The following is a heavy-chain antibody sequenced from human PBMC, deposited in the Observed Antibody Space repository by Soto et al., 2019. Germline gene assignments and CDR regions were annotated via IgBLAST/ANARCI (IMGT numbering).Heavy chain of an antibody. V-gene: IGHV3-30*03. J-gene: IGHJ6*02. CDR1: GFTFSSYG. D-gene: IGHD6-13*01. Sequence: PGGSLRLSCAASGFTFSSYGMHWVRQAPGKGLEWVAVISYDGSNKYYADSVKGRFTISRDNSKNTLYLQMNSLRAEDTAVYYCARDSGSSWLYYYYYGMDVWGQGTTVTVSS. CDR2: ISYDGSNK. CDR3: ARDSGSSWLYYYYYGMDV.